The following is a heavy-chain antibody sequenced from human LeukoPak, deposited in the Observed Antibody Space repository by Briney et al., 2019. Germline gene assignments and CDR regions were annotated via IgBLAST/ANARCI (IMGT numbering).Heavy chain of an antibody. CDR1: GYTFTGYY. CDR3: ARDQVKKGEPSYYYYGMDV. CDR2: INPNSGGA. V-gene: IGHV1-2*02. Sequence: GASVKVSCKASGYTFTGYYMHWVRQAPGQGLEWMEWINPNSGGANYAQKFQGRVTMTRDTSISTAYMELSRLRSDDTAVYYCARDQVKKGEPSYYYYGMDVWGQGTTVTVSS. D-gene: IGHD3-16*01. J-gene: IGHJ6*02.